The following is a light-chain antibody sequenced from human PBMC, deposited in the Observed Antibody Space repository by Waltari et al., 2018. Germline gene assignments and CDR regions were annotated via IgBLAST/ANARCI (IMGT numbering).Light chain of an antibody. CDR2: GAS. Sequence: EIVMTQSPVTLSVSPGERATLSCRASQSIRSDLAWYQQKPGQTPRLLIYGASTRATGIPARFSGSGSGTDFTLTISSLQSEDFAVYYCQQYNDWPPTWTFGQGTKVEI. J-gene: IGKJ1*01. V-gene: IGKV3-15*01. CDR3: QQYNDWPPTWT. CDR1: QSIRSD.